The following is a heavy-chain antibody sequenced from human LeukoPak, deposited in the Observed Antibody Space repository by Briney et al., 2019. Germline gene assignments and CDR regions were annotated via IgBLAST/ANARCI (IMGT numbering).Heavy chain of an antibody. V-gene: IGHV3-48*03. CDR2: ISSSGSTI. CDR1: GFTFSSYE. Sequence: PGGSLRLSCAASGFTFSSYEMNWVRQAPGKGLEWVSYISSSGSTIYYADSVKGRFTISRDNAKNSLYLQMNSLRAEDMALYYCAKGSFYYYDSSGYLGAFDIWGQGTMVTVSS. J-gene: IGHJ3*02. CDR3: AKGSFYYYDSSGYLGAFDI. D-gene: IGHD3-22*01.